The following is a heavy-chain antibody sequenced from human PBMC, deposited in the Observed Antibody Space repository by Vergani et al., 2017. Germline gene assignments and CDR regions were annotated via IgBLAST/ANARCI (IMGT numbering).Heavy chain of an antibody. J-gene: IGHJ4*02. CDR3: ARDSSGSSWDY. CDR1: GFTVSSNY. V-gene: IGHV3-53*02. CDR2: IYSGGST. D-gene: IGHD6-19*01. Sequence: EVQLVETGGGLIQPGGSLRLSCAASGFTVSSNYMSWVRQAPGQGLEWVSVIYSGGSTYYADSVKGRFTISRDNSKNTLYLQMNSLRAEDTAVYYCARDSSGSSWDYWGQGTLVTVSS.